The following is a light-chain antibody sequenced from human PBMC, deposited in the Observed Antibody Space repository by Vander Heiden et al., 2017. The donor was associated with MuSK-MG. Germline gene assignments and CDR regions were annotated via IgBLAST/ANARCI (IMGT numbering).Light chain of an antibody. J-gene: IGLJ2*01. CDR3: DATDITWL. CDR2: EDS. CDR1: ALSKKF. V-gene: IGLV3-10*01. Sequence: SYELTQPPSVSVSAGQTARISCSGDALSKKFAYWYQQKSGQAPVFVIYEDSKRPSGIPERFSGSSSATVATMTISGAEVEDESYYYCDATDITWLFGGGTKLTVL.